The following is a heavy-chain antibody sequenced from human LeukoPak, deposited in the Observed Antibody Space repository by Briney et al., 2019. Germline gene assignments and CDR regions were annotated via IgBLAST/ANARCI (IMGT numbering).Heavy chain of an antibody. CDR2: ISGSGGST. CDR3: ASRSINWYRGNNWFDP. D-gene: IGHD6-13*01. J-gene: IGHJ5*02. CDR1: GFTFSSYA. V-gene: IGHV3-23*01. Sequence: PGGSLRLSCAASGFTFSSYAMSWVRQAPGEGLEWVSAISGSGGSTYYADSVKGRFTISRDNSKHTPYLQMNSLRVEDTAVYYCASRSINWYRGNNWFDPWGQRNLVTASS.